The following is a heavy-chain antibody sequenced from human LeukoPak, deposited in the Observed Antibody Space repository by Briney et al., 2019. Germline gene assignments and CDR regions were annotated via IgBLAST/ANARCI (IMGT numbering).Heavy chain of an antibody. CDR3: ARDLYSSSWYTKGGAFDI. CDR1: GGSISSSNAY. D-gene: IGHD6-13*01. Sequence: SETLSLTCTVSGGSISSSNAYWSWIRQPPGKGLEWIGSIYYSGSTSYNPSLKSRVTISVDTSKNQFSLKLSSVTAADTAVYYCARDLYSSSWYTKGGAFDIWGQGTMVTVSS. V-gene: IGHV4-39*07. J-gene: IGHJ3*02. CDR2: IYYSGST.